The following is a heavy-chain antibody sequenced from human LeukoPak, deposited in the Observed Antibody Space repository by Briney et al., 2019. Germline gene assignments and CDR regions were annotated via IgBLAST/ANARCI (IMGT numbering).Heavy chain of an antibody. CDR2: IYSGDNT. Sequence: GGALRLSCVASGLSFGSYAMSWVRQAPGRGLEWVSLIYSGDNTYYADSVKGRFTISRDNSKNTLYLQMNRLSVEDTAVYYCVYWFDPWGQGPLVSVSS. J-gene: IGHJ5*02. V-gene: IGHV3-66*01. CDR1: GLSFGSYA. CDR3: VYWFDP.